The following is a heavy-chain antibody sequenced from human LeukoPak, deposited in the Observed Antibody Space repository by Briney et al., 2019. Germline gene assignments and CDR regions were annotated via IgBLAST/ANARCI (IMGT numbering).Heavy chain of an antibody. J-gene: IGHJ4*02. V-gene: IGHV4-59*01. CDR3: ARDLGELSDY. Sequence: SETLSLTCTVSGGSISSYYWSWIRQPPGKGLEWIGYIYYSGSTNYNPSLKSRVTISVDTSKNQFSLKLSSVTAADTAVYYCARDLGELSDYWGQGTLVTVSS. CDR2: IYYSGST. CDR1: GGSISSYY. D-gene: IGHD3-10*01.